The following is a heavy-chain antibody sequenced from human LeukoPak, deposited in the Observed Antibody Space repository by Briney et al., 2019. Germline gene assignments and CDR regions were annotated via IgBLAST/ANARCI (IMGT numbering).Heavy chain of an antibody. CDR1: GGSFSAND. CDR2: INDRGST. V-gene: IGHV4-34*01. CDR3: ASARWDF. Sequence: SETLSLTCAVHGGSFSANDWSWVRQPPGKGLEWVGEINDRGSTNYSPSLKSRVTISVDTSKKWFSLKLISVTAADTAVYYCASARWDFWGQGVLVTVSS. J-gene: IGHJ4*02. D-gene: IGHD5-24*01.